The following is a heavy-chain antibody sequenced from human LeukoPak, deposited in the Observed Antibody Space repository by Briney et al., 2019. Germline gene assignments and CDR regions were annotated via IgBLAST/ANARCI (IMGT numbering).Heavy chain of an antibody. Sequence: GGSLRLSCAASGFTFSSYAMSWVRQAPGKGLEWVSAISGSGGSTYYADSVKGRFTISRDNSKNTLYLQMNSLRAEDTAVYYRAKIKDIVVVPAPYDYWGQGTLVTVSS. J-gene: IGHJ4*02. D-gene: IGHD2-2*01. CDR1: GFTFSSYA. CDR2: ISGSGGST. CDR3: AKIKDIVVVPAPYDY. V-gene: IGHV3-23*01.